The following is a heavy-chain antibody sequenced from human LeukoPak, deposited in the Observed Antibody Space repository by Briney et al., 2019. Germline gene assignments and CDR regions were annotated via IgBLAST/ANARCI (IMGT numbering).Heavy chain of an antibody. D-gene: IGHD2-21*02. V-gene: IGHV1-2*02. CDR3: ARPTYCGSDCYFNFDY. Sequence: ASVKVSCKTSGYTFATYFMHWVRQSPGQGLEWMGYIKPNSGVTNYAQKFRGRVTMTWDTSISTAYIELSGLTSDDTAIYYCARPTYCGSDCYFNFDYWGQGTLVTVSS. CDR1: GYTFATYF. CDR2: IKPNSGVT. J-gene: IGHJ4*02.